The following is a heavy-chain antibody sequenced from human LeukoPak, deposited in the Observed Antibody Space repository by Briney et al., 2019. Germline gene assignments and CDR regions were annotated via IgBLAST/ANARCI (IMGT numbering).Heavy chain of an antibody. CDR2: ISWNSGGI. CDR1: GFTFDDYA. D-gene: IGHD6-13*01. V-gene: IGHV3-9*01. Sequence: PGGSLRLSCAASGFTFDDYAMHWVRQAPGKGLEWVSDISWNSGGIGYADSVKGRFTISRDNAKNSLYLQMNSLRAEDTALYYCAKGIGSSSWFSGPIDYWGQGTLVTVSS. CDR3: AKGIGSSSWFSGPIDY. J-gene: IGHJ4*02.